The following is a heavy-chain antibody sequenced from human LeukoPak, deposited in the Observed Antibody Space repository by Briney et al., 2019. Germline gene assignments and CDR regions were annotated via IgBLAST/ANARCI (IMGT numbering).Heavy chain of an antibody. Sequence: GASVKVSCKASGGTFSSYAISWVRQAPGQGLEWMGGIIPIFGTANYAQKFQGRVTITADESTSTAYMELSSLRSEDTAVYYCARGGGRAPRIAAAGLFDYWGQGTLVTVSS. CDR2: IIPIFGTA. CDR1: GGTFSSYA. J-gene: IGHJ4*02. D-gene: IGHD6-13*01. V-gene: IGHV1-69*13. CDR3: ARGGGRAPRIAAAGLFDY.